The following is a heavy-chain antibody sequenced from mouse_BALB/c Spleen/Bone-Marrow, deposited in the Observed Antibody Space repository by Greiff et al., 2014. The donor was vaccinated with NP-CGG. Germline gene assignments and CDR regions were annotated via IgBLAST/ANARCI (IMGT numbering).Heavy chain of an antibody. CDR3: TRSGTLGAMDY. V-gene: IGHV5-17*02. D-gene: IGHD3-3*01. J-gene: IGHJ4*01. CDR1: GFTFSNFE. CDR2: ISSGSSTI. Sequence: EVQRPESGGGLVQPGGSGKLSCAASGFTFSNFEMHWVRQAPEKGLEWVGYISSGSSTIYYAYTMKGRFTVTRTNPKNTLFVQMTSLRSEDTAMEYYTRSGTLGAMDYWGQGTSVTVSS.